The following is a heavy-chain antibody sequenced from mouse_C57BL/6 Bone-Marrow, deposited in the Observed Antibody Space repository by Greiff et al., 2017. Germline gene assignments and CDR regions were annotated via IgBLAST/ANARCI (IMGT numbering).Heavy chain of an antibody. CDR1: GYTFTSYG. V-gene: IGHV1-81*01. J-gene: IGHJ2*01. Sequence: QVQLQQSGAELARPGASVKLSCKASGYTFTSYGISWVKQRTGQGLEWIGEIYTRSGNTYYNEKVKGKATLTADKSSSPAYLALRSLTSEDSAVYFCARQLRDYWGQGTTLTVSS. CDR3: ARQLRDY. CDR2: IYTRSGNT. D-gene: IGHD1-1*01.